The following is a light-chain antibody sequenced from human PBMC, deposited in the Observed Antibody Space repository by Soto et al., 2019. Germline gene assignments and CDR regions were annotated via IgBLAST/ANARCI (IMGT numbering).Light chain of an antibody. Sequence: IVMTDSPSTLSVSPLERVSLSFRSSQSVNSKLAWYQQKPGQAPRLLIYGASTRATGIPARFSGSGSGTEFTLTISSLQSEDFAVYFCQQYNNWPPITFGQGTRLEIK. CDR2: GAS. J-gene: IGKJ5*01. CDR1: QSVNSK. V-gene: IGKV3-15*01. CDR3: QQYNNWPPIT.